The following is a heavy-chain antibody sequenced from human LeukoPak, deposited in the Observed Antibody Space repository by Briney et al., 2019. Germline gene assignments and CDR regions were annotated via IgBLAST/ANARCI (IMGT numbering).Heavy chain of an antibody. CDR1: GFTFSSYG. J-gene: IGHJ6*02. CDR2: IWYDGSNK. V-gene: IGHV3-33*01. CDR3: RIAAAEGMDV. Sequence: GRSLRLSCAASGFTFSSYGMHWVRQAPGKGLEWVAVIWYDGSNKYYADSVKGRFTISRDNSKNTLYLRMNSLRAEDTAVYYARIAAAEGMDVWGQGTTVTVSS. D-gene: IGHD6-13*01.